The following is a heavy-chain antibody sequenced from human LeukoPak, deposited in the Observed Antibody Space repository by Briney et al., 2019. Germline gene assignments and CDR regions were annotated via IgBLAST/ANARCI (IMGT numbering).Heavy chain of an antibody. V-gene: IGHV3-30*18. D-gene: IGHD5-24*01. J-gene: IGHJ4*02. CDR3: AKTGTDDGYSIYFDH. CDR2: ISYDGSNK. Sequence: PGRSLRLSCAASGFTFSSYGMHWVRQAPGKGLEWVAVISYDGSNKYYADSVKGRFTISRDNSKNTLYLQMNSLRAEDTAVYYCAKTGTDDGYSIYFDHWGQGTLVTVSS. CDR1: GFTFSSYG.